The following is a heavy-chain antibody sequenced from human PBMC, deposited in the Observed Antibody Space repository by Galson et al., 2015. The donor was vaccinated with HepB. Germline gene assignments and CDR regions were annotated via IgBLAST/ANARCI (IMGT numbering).Heavy chain of an antibody. Sequence: SVKVSCKASGYTFTSYGISRVRQAPGQGLEWMGWIRAYNGNPHYAQKLQGRVTMTPDPSTSTAYMALRSLRSADTAVSYCARDRRLPPLLGGYYFDYWGQGTLVTVSS. J-gene: IGHJ4*02. V-gene: IGHV1-18*01. CDR3: ARDRRLPPLLGGYYFDY. CDR2: IRAYNGNP. D-gene: IGHD4-11*01. CDR1: GYTFTSYG.